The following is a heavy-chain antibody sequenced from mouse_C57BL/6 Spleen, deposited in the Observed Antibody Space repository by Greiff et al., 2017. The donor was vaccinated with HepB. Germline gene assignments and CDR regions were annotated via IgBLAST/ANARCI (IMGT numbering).Heavy chain of an antibody. D-gene: IGHD2-4*01. CDR2: INYDGSST. J-gene: IGHJ3*01. V-gene: IGHV5-16*01. CDR3: ARYDYDVGFAY. CDR1: GFTFSDYY. Sequence: DVKLVESEGGLVQPGSSMKLSCTASGFTFSDYYMAWVRQVPEKGLEWVANINYDGSSTYYLDSLKSRFIISRDNAKNILYLQMSSLKSEDTATYYCARYDYDVGFAYWGQGTLVTVSA.